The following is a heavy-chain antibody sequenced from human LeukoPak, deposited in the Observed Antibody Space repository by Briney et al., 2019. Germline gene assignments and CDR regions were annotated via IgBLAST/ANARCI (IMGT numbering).Heavy chain of an antibody. D-gene: IGHD3-10*01. CDR2: ISYSGST. CDR1: GGSISNYY. V-gene: IGHV4-59*01. CDR3: ARDSYGSGSFNLYFDL. J-gene: IGHJ2*01. Sequence: SETLSLTCTVSGGSISNYYWSWIRQPSGKGLEWIGYISYSGSTNYNPSLKSRVTVSVDTSKNQFSLKLSSVTAAGTAVYYCARDSYGSGSFNLYFDLWGRGTLVTVSS.